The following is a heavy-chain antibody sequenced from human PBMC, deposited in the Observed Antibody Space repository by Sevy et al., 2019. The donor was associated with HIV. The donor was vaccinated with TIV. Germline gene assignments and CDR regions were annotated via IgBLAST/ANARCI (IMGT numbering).Heavy chain of an antibody. CDR3: ATQSRIPGIAVAGTLDY. D-gene: IGHD6-19*01. CDR1: GFTFSSYA. CDR2: MIGSGGST. V-gene: IGHV3-23*01. Sequence: GGSLRLSCAASGFTFSSYAMSWVRQAPGKGLEWVSAMIGSGGSTYYADSVKGRFTISRDNSKNTLYLQMNGLRAEDTAVYYCATQSRIPGIAVAGTLDYWGQGTLVTVSS. J-gene: IGHJ4*02.